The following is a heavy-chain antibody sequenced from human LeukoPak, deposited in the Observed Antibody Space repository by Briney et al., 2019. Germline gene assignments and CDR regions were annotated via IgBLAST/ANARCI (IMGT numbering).Heavy chain of an antibody. Sequence: ASVKVSCKASGYTFSNNGISWVRQAPGQGLEWMGWISAYNGNTNYGQKFQGRVTMTTDTSTTTAYMELRSLRSDDTAVYYCARVKLPQGNWFDPWGQGTLVIVSS. V-gene: IGHV1-18*04. D-gene: IGHD4-23*01. CDR1: GYTFSNNG. J-gene: IGHJ5*02. CDR3: ARVKLPQGNWFDP. CDR2: ISAYNGNT.